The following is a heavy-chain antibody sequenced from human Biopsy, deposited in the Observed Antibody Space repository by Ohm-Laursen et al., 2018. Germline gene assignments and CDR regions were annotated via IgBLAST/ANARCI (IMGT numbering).Heavy chain of an antibody. J-gene: IGHJ5*02. D-gene: IGHD6-6*01. Sequence: ASVKVSCKASGYSFNTYDVNWVRQARGQGLEWMGWMIPSSGKTGYARRFQGRVTLTMNTSISTAYMELSGLRSEDTAVYFCARGYSRRVSIFEASIYWFDTWGQGTLVTVSS. CDR3: ARGYSRRVSIFEASIYWFDT. CDR2: MIPSSGKT. CDR1: GYSFNTYD. V-gene: IGHV1-8*01.